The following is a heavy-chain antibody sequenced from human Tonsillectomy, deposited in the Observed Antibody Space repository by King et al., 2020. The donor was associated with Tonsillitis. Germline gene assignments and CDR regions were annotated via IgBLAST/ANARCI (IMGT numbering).Heavy chain of an antibody. Sequence: VQLVESGAEVKKPGESLKISCKGSGYRFTRYWIGWVRQMPGKGLEWMGIIYPVDSDTRYSPSFQGQVTISADKSISTAYLRWSSLKASDTAMYYCARPVDYYDNSGYDYWGQGTLVTVSS. CDR2: IYPVDSDT. V-gene: IGHV5-51*01. CDR3: ARPVDYYDNSGYDY. D-gene: IGHD3-22*01. CDR1: GYRFTRYW. J-gene: IGHJ4*02.